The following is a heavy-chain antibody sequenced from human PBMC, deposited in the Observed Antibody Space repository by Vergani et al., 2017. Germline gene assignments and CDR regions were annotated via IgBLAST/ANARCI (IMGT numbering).Heavy chain of an antibody. CDR3: ARDFLTRVTTLDYYYMGV. CDR1: GFPFSDYR. V-gene: IGHV3-30*03. D-gene: IGHD1-1*01. CDR2: ISYDGNKK. Sequence: QVQLVESGGGEVQPGRSLRLSCSAAGFPFSDYRVHWVRQAPGKGLEGVSVISYDGNKKNYADSVKGRFTISRDNSKNTLYLEMNALRAEDTAVYYCARDFLTRVTTLDYYYMGVWGKGTTVTVS. J-gene: IGHJ6*03.